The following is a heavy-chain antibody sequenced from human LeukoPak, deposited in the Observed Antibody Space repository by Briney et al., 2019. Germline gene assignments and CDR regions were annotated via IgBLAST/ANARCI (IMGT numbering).Heavy chain of an antibody. V-gene: IGHV4-59*01. CDR3: ARGGDGYNWDFDY. Sequence: SETLSLTCTVSGGSISSYYWSWIRQPPGKGLEWIGYIYYRGSTNYNPSLKSRVTISVDTSKNQFSLKLSSVTAADTAVYYCARGGDGYNWDFDYWGQGTLVTVSS. CDR2: IYYRGST. CDR1: GGSISSYY. D-gene: IGHD5-24*01. J-gene: IGHJ4*02.